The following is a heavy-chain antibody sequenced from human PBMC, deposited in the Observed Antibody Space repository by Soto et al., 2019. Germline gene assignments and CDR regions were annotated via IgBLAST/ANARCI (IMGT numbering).Heavy chain of an antibody. V-gene: IGHV3-48*03. CDR3: ARVGVYSSSSLGY. J-gene: IGHJ4*02. Sequence: PGGSLRLSCAASGFTFSSYEMIWVRQAPGKGLEWVSHISGSSGSTNYADSVKGRFTTSRDSAKNSLYLQMSSLRAEDTAVYYCARVGVYSSSSLGYWGQGTLVTVSS. D-gene: IGHD6-6*01. CDR2: ISGSSGST. CDR1: GFTFSSYE.